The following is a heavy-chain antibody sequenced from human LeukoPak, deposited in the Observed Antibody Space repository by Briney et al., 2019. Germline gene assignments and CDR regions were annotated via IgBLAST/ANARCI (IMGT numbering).Heavy chain of an antibody. J-gene: IGHJ4*02. Sequence: ASVKVSCTASGYTFTGYYMHWVRQAPGQGLEWMGIINPSGGSTSYAQKFQGRVTMTRDTSTSTVYMELSSLRSEDTAVYYCAREGNGDYALSYWGQGTLVTVSS. D-gene: IGHD4-17*01. CDR3: AREGNGDYALSY. CDR1: GYTFTGYY. CDR2: INPSGGST. V-gene: IGHV1-46*01.